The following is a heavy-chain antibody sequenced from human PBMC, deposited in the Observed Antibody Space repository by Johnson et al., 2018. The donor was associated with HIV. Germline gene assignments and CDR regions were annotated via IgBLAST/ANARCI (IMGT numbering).Heavy chain of an antibody. D-gene: IGHD3-10*01. V-gene: IGHV3-66*01. CDR2: IYSGGST. Sequence: VQLLESGGGLVQPGESLRLSCAAAGFTVTSNYMSWVRQAPGKGLEWVSVIYSGGSTYYADSVKGRFTISRDNAKNSLYLQMNSLRAEDTAVYSCARVLYYYGSGSYYVPAFDIWGQGTMVTVSS. CDR3: ARVLYYYGSGSYYVPAFDI. J-gene: IGHJ3*02. CDR1: GFTVTSNY.